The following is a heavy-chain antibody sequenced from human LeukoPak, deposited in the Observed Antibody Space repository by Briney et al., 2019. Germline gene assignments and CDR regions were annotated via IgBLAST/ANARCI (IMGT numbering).Heavy chain of an antibody. CDR2: IRYSGST. J-gene: IGHJ5*02. V-gene: IGHV4-39*01. CDR3: ATSDTVSTYNWFDP. D-gene: IGHD5/OR15-5a*01. Sequence: PSETLSLTCNVPGGSISSNTYFWGWIRRPPGKGLEWIGSIRYSGSTYYNPSLKSRVTISVDTSNNQFSLHLTSLTAADTAVYYCATSDTVSTYNWFDPWGLGTLVTVS. CDR1: GGSISSNTYF.